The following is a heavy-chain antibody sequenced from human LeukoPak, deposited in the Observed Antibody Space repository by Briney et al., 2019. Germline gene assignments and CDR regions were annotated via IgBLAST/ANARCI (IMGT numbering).Heavy chain of an antibody. Sequence: GGSLRLSCAASGFTFSIYSMNWVRQAPGKGLEWVSSISSSSSYIYYADSVKGRFTISRDNAKNSLYLQMNSLRAEDTAVYYCASCSSTSCYFSNFDYWGQGTLVTVCS. CDR2: ISSSSSYI. CDR1: GFTFSIYS. J-gene: IGHJ4*02. V-gene: IGHV3-21*01. CDR3: ASCSSTSCYFSNFDY. D-gene: IGHD2-2*01.